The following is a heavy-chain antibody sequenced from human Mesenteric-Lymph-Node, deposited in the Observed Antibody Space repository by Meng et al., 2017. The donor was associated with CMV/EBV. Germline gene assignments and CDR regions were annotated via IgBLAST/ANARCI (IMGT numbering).Heavy chain of an antibody. D-gene: IGHD3-16*01. CDR3: AYFGDLPPLW. V-gene: IGHV6-1*01. J-gene: IGHJ4*02. CDR1: GDSISSYNAA. Sequence: QIHVTHSGPGLWNSSQTLSVTCTIPGDSISSYNAAWNWIRQSPSRGIAWLGRTYYRSESYNDYAVSVKSRISVNLDTSKNQLSLHLNFVTPEDTAVYYCAYFGDLPPLWWGQGTLVTVSS. CDR2: TYYRSESYN.